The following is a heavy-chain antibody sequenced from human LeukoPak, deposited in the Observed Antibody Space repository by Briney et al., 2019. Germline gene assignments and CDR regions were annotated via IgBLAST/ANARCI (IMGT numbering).Heavy chain of an antibody. Sequence: PGGSLRLSCAASGFSFGDHYMTWVRQAPGKGLEWLSYISGSGSDIDYAGSVKGRFTISRDNAKNSLYLQMNILRAEDTAVYYCARGAGRSGSDYWGQGTLVTVSS. D-gene: IGHD6-19*01. CDR1: GFSFGDHY. V-gene: IGHV3-11*01. CDR3: ARGAGRSGSDY. J-gene: IGHJ4*02. CDR2: ISGSGSDI.